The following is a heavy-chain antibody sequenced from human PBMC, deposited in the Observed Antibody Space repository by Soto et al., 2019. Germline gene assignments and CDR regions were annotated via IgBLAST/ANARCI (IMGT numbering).Heavy chain of an antibody. CDR3: ARDRGEQLVRSAFDI. V-gene: IGHV1-46*01. Sequence: QVQLVQSGAEVKKPGASVKVSCKASGYTFTSYYMHWVRQAPGQGLEWMGIIKPSGGSTSYAQKFQGRVTMTRDTSTSTVYMELSSLRSEDTAVYYCARDRGEQLVRSAFDIWGQGTMVTVSS. CDR2: IKPSGGST. CDR1: GYTFTSYY. D-gene: IGHD6-13*01. J-gene: IGHJ3*02.